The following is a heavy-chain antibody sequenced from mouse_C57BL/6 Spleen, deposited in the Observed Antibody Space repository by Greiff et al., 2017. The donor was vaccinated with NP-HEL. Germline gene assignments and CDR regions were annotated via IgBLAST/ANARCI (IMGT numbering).Heavy chain of an antibody. CDR1: GYTFTRYW. CDR3: ARCPITTVVADYFDY. V-gene: IGHV1-7*01. Sequence: VQLQPSGAELAKPGASVKLSCKASGYTFTRYWMHWVKQRPGQSLEWIGYINPSSGYTKYNQKFQDKATLTADKSSSTAYMQLSSLTYEDSAVYYFARCPITTVVADYFDYWGQGTTLTVSS. D-gene: IGHD1-1*01. J-gene: IGHJ2*01. CDR2: INPSSGYT.